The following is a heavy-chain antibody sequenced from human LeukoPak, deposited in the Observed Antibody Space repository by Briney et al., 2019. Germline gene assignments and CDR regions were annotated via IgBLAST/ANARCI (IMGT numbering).Heavy chain of an antibody. D-gene: IGHD5-18*01. CDR3: ARDIDKTAMVFKSFDN. V-gene: IGHV4-38-2*02. J-gene: IGHJ4*02. CDR2: IHHAGAT. CDR1: GFSLSTSGV. Sequence: ESGPTLVNPTQTLTLTCTFSGFSLSTSGVGVGWIRQPPGKGLEWIGNIHHAGATYYNPSLKSRVTISVDTSKNQFSLKLNSVTAADTAVYYCARDIDKTAMVFKSFDNWGQGTLVTVSS.